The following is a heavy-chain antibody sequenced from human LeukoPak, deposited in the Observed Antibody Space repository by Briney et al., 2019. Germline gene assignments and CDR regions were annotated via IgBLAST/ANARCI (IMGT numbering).Heavy chain of an antibody. CDR1: GYTFTSYA. CDR2: INTNTGNP. Sequence: ASVKVSCKTSGYTFTSYAMNWVRQAPGQGLEWMGWINTNTGNPTYAQGFTGRFVFSLDTSVSTAYLQISSLKAEDTAVYYCATLVDSSGYYYYFDYWGQGTLVTVSS. J-gene: IGHJ4*02. V-gene: IGHV7-4-1*02. D-gene: IGHD3-22*01. CDR3: ATLVDSSGYYYYFDY.